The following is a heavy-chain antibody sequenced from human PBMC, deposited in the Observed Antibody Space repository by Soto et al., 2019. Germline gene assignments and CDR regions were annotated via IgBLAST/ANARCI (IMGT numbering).Heavy chain of an antibody. CDR1: GFTFSSYG. D-gene: IGHD5-18*01. J-gene: IGHJ4*02. CDR2: IWYDGKNK. V-gene: IGHV3-33*01. CDR3: ATVSGGGQLWLFDY. Sequence: QVQLVESGGGVVQPGRSVRLSCGASGFTFSSYGMHWVRQAPGKGLEWVAVIWYDGKNKSYEDSVKGRFTISRDTCKKMTCLQMDSLRAEDTAVYYCATVSGGGQLWLFDYWGQGSLVTVSS.